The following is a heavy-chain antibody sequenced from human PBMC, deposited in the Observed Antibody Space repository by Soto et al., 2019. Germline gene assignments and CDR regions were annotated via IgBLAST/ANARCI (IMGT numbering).Heavy chain of an antibody. CDR3: ARDRIDSYGSDYYYYGMDV. CDR2: IYSGGST. V-gene: IGHV3-66*01. J-gene: IGHJ6*02. CDR1: GFTVSSNY. Sequence: PGGSLRLSCAASGFTVSSNYMSWVRQAPGKGLEWVSVIYSGGSTYYADSVKGRFTISRDNSKNTLYLQMNSLRAEDTAVYYCARDRIDSYGSDYYYYGMDVWGQGTTVTVSS. D-gene: IGHD5-18*01.